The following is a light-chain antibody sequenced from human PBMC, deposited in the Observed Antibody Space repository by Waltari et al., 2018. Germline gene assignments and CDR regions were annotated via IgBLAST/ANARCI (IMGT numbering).Light chain of an antibody. CDR1: QSVLYSSNNKNY. Sequence: DIVMTQSPDSLAVSLGERATINCKSSQSVLYSSNNKNYLAWYQQKPGQPPKLLIYWASTREAGGPDRFSGSGSGTDFTLTISSLQAEDVAVYYCQQYCTTPTFGQGTKVEIK. J-gene: IGKJ1*01. CDR2: WAS. CDR3: QQYCTTPT. V-gene: IGKV4-1*01.